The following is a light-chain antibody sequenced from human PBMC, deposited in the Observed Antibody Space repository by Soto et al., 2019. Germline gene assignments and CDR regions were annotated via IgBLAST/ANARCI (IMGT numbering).Light chain of an antibody. CDR2: EDD. Sequence: NFMLTQPHSVSESPGKTVTISCTGSGGSIATNYVQWHQQRPGSAPTTVINEDDKRPSGVPDRFSGSIDRSSNSASLIISGLKTEDEADYYCQSHDSTNVVFGRGTKLTVL. CDR1: GGSIATNY. J-gene: IGLJ2*01. V-gene: IGLV6-57*02. CDR3: QSHDSTNVV.